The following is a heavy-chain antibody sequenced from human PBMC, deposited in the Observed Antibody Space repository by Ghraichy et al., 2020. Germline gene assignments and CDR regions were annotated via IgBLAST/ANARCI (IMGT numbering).Heavy chain of an antibody. CDR3: ASSLVVPTAIALWYYYYGMDV. Sequence: LSLTCAASGFTFSSYWMSWVRQAPGKGLEWVANIKQDGSEKYYVDSLKGRFTISRDNAKNSLYLQMNSLRAEDTAVYYCASSLVVPTAIALWYYYYGMDVWGQGTTVTVSS. CDR2: IKQDGSEK. CDR1: GFTFSSYW. V-gene: IGHV3-7*01. J-gene: IGHJ6*02. D-gene: IGHD2-2*02.